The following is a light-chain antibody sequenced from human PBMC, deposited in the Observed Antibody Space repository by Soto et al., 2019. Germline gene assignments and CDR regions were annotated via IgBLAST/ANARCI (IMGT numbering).Light chain of an antibody. CDR2: DAS. J-gene: IGKJ5*01. V-gene: IGKV3-11*01. Sequence: EIVLTQSPDTLSLSPGERATLSCWASHSVTTHLAWFQQRPGQTPRLLIYDASNRATGIPARFSGSGSDTDFTLTISGLEPEDSAVYYCQQRAMWVTFGQGTRLEIK. CDR3: QQRAMWVT. CDR1: HSVTTH.